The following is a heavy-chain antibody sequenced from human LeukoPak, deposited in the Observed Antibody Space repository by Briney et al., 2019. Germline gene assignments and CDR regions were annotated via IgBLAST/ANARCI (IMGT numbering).Heavy chain of an antibody. CDR3: ARDHPRGYSYGYTNAFDI. CDR1: GGSISSYC. CDR2: IYTSGST. D-gene: IGHD5-18*01. Sequence: SETLSLTCTVSGGSISSYCWSWIRQPAGKGLELIGRIYTSGSTNYNPSLKSRVTMSVDTSKNQFSLKLSSVTAADTAVYYCARDHPRGYSYGYTNAFDIWGQGTMVTVSS. V-gene: IGHV4-4*07. J-gene: IGHJ3*02.